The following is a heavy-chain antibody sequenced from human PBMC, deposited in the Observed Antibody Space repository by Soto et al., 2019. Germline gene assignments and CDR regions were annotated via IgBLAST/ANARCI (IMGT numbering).Heavy chain of an antibody. V-gene: IGHV1-18*01. Sequence: ASVQVSCKASGYTFTSYGISWVRQAPGQGLEWMGWISAYNGNTNYAQKLQGRVTMTTDTSTSTAYMELRSLRSDDTAGYYCARSDDGLRTTGTTVCGLGTMVTVSS. D-gene: IGHD1-1*01. J-gene: IGHJ3*01. CDR2: ISAYNGNT. CDR1: GYTFTSYG. CDR3: ARSDDGLRTTGTTV.